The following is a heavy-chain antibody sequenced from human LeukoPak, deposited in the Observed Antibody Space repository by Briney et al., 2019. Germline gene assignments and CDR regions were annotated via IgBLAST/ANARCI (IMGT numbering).Heavy chain of an antibody. D-gene: IGHD3-10*01. CDR3: ARDGFGELLNWFDP. J-gene: IGHJ5*02. CDR2: IRYDGSNK. CDR1: GFTFSSYG. Sequence: PGGSLRLSCAASGFTFSSYGMHWVRQAPGKGLEWVAFIRYDGSNKYYADSVKGRFTISRDNSKNTLYLQMNSLRAEDTAVYYCARDGFGELLNWFDPWGQGTLVTVSS. V-gene: IGHV3-30*02.